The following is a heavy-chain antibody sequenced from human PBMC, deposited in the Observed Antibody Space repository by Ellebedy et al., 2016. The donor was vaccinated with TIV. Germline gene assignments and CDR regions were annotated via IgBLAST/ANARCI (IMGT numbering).Heavy chain of an antibody. CDR3: ARRSPETGFDY. CDR1: GGSFSDYY. Sequence: SETLSLTXAVYGGSFSDYYWTWIRQSPEKGLEWIGEISHSGSTNYNPSLKSRFTISVDTSKNQFSLRLSSLTAADTAIYYCARRSPETGFDYWGQGTRVTVSS. V-gene: IGHV4-34*01. CDR2: ISHSGST. D-gene: IGHD3-9*01. J-gene: IGHJ4*02.